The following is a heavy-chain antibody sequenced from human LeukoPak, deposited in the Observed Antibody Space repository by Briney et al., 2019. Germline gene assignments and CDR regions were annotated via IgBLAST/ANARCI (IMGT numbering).Heavy chain of an antibody. Sequence: SVKVSSKASGGTFSTSAISWVRQAPGQGLEWMGGIVPIFATANYAQKFQGRVTITADESTSTAYMDLSSLRSEDTALYYCATNLWSRGGDYWYFDLWGRGTLVTVSS. J-gene: IGHJ2*01. D-gene: IGHD3-10*01. V-gene: IGHV1-69*13. CDR3: ATNLWSRGGDYWYFDL. CDR2: IVPIFATA. CDR1: GGTFSTSA.